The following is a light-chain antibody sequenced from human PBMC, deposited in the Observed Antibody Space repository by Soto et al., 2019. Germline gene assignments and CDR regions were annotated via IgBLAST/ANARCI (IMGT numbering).Light chain of an antibody. Sequence: QSVLTQPASVSGSPGQSITISCTGTSSDVGYYNYVSWYQQHPGKAPKLIIYGVSDRPSGVSSRFSGSKSGNTASLTISGLQPEDEADYYCSSYASSSTPKVFGGGTKLTVL. CDR3: SSYASSSTPKV. J-gene: IGLJ3*02. CDR1: SSDVGYYNY. CDR2: GVS. V-gene: IGLV2-14*01.